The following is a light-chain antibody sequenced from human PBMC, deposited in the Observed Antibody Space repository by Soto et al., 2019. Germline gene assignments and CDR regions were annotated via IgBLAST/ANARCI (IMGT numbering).Light chain of an antibody. V-gene: IGKV1-27*01. J-gene: IGKJ5*01. CDR3: QNYNSGSIT. Sequence: DIQMTQSPSSLSASVGDRVSITCRASQGIRNYLAWYQQRPGKAPKLLIYATSTLQTGLPSRFSGSGSGTEFTLTISSLQPEDVATYYCQNYNSGSITFGQGTRREIK. CDR1: QGIRNY. CDR2: ATS.